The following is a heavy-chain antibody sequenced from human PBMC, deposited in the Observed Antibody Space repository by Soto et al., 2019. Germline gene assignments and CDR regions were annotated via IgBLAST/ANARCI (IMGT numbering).Heavy chain of an antibody. CDR1: GGSVSSGSYY. V-gene: IGHV4-61*01. CDR2: MSYSGNT. CDR3: ARIPYSSASFDY. Sequence: PSETLSLTCTVSGGSVSSGSYYWGWIRQPPGKGLECIGSMSYSGNTNYNPSLKSRVTISIDTSKNQFSLKLRSVTAADTAVYYCARIPYSSASFDYWGQGTLVTVSS. D-gene: IGHD6-19*01. J-gene: IGHJ4*02.